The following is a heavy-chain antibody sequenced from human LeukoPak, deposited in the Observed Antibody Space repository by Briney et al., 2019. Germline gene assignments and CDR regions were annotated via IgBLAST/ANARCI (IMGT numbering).Heavy chain of an antibody. D-gene: IGHD2-15*01. V-gene: IGHV6-1*01. Sequence: SQTLSLTCAISGDNVSSNSTTWNWIRQSPSRGLEWLGRTYYRSKWYNDYAISLKGRITINPDTSKNQFSLHLNSVTPEDTAAYYCARGDCSGGTCYSDSAFRIWGRGTKVTVSS. CDR2: TYYRSKWYN. CDR1: GDNVSSNSTT. CDR3: ARGDCSGGTCYSDSAFRI. J-gene: IGHJ3*02.